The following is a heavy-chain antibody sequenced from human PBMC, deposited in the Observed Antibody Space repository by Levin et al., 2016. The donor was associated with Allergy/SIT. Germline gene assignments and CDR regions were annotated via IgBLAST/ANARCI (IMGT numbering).Heavy chain of an antibody. D-gene: IGHD4/OR15-4a*01. CDR3: ARHGNSIMGLFDY. J-gene: IGHJ4*02. CDR2: IYYSGST. V-gene: IGHV4-59*04. CDR1: GGSISSYY. Sequence: SETLSLTCTVSGGSISSYYWSWIRQPPGKGLEWIGHIYYSGSTYYNPSLKSRVTISVDTSKNQFSLKLSSVTAADTAVYYCARHGNSIMGLFDYWGQGTLVTVSS.